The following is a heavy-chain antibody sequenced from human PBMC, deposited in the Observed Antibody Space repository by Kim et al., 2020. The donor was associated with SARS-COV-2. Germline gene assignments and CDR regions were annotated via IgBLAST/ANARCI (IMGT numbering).Heavy chain of an antibody. Sequence: SETLSLTCAVYGGSFSGYYWSWIRQPPGKGLEWIGEINHSGSTNYNPSLKSRVTISVDTSKNQFSLKLSSVTAADTAVYYCARGGPGKYYYGSGSYYNGYNWFDPWGQGTLVTVSS. CDR3: ARGGPGKYYYGSGSYYNGYNWFDP. V-gene: IGHV4-34*01. CDR2: INHSGST. CDR1: GGSFSGYY. D-gene: IGHD3-10*01. J-gene: IGHJ5*02.